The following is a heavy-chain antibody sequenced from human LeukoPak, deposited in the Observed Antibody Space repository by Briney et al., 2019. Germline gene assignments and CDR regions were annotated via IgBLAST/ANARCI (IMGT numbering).Heavy chain of an antibody. CDR3: ARGGSYLSAFDI. Sequence: GGSLRLSCAASGFTLSSYAMSWVRQAPGKGLEWVSAISDTGNTYHADSVKGRFTISRDNSKNTLYLQMNSLRAEDTAVYYCARGGSYLSAFDIWGQGTMVTVSS. J-gene: IGHJ3*02. V-gene: IGHV3-23*01. CDR1: GFTLSSYA. D-gene: IGHD1-26*01. CDR2: ISDTGNT.